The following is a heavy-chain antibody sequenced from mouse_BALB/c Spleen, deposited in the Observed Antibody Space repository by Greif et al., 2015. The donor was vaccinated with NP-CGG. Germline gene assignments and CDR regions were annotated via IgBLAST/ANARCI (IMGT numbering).Heavy chain of an antibody. J-gene: IGHJ4*01. CDR1: GFNIKDTY. V-gene: IGHV14-3*02. CDR2: IDPANGNT. D-gene: IGHD2-4*01. CDR3: VRSAIYYDYVYYAMDY. Sequence: EVQGEESGAELVKPGASVKLSCTASGFNIKDTYMHWVKQRPEQGLEWIGRIDPANGNTKYDPKFQGKATITADTSSNSVYLHLNSLTSEGTAVYYCVRSAIYYDYVYYAMDYWGQGTSVTVSS.